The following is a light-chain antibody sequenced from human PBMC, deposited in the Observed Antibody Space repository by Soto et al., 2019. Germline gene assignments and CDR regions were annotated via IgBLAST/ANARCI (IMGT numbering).Light chain of an antibody. CDR1: QSVLYSSNNKNY. J-gene: IGKJ2*01. Sequence: DIVMTQSPDSLAVSLGERATINCKSSQSVLYSSNNKNYLAWYQQKPGQPPKLLIYCASTRESGVPDRFSGSGSGTDFTLTISSLQADDVAVYYCQQYYSTPTFGQGTKLEIK. V-gene: IGKV4-1*01. CDR2: CAS. CDR3: QQYYSTPT.